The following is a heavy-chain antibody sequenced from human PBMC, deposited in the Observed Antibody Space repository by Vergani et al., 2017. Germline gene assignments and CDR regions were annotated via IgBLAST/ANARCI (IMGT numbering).Heavy chain of an antibody. D-gene: IGHD1-26*01. CDR2: IIPILGIA. J-gene: IGHJ4*02. CDR3: AREWELPGAGCAFDI. CDR1: GGTFSSYA. Sequence: QVQLVQSGAEVMKPGSSVKVSCKASGGTFSSYAISWVRQAPGQGLEWMGRIIPILGIANNAQTFRGRVTITADKSTSTAYMELSSLRAEDTAVYYCAREWELPGAGCAFDIWGQGTLVTVSS. V-gene: IGHV1-69*04.